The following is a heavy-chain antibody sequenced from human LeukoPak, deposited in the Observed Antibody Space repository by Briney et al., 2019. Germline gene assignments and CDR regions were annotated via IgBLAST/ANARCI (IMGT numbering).Heavy chain of an antibody. V-gene: IGHV4-39*01. D-gene: IGHD3-10*01. J-gene: IGHJ4*02. CDR3: ATGSPGRQPHFFDY. CDR1: GGSISSNSNY. Sequence: NASETLSLTCTVSGGSISSNSNYWAWIRQPPGRGLEWIGSISYGGSTYYSPSLESRVTISVDTSKNQFSLGLSSVTAADTAVYYCATGSPGRQPHFFDYWGQGTLVTVSS. CDR2: ISYGGST.